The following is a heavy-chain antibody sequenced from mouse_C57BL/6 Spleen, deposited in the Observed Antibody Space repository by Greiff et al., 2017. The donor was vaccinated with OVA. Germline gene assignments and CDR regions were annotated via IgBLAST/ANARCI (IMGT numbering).Heavy chain of an antibody. CDR2: IDPANGNT. J-gene: IGHJ2*01. Sequence: EVKLVESVAELVRPGASVKLSCTASGFNFKNTYMHWVKQRPEQGLEWIGRIDPANGNTKYTPKFQGKATITADTSSNTAYLQLSSLTSEDTAIYCCAREENWDDDFDYWGQGTTLTVSS. CDR1: GFNFKNTY. CDR3: AREENWDDDFDY. D-gene: IGHD4-1*01. V-gene: IGHV14-3*01.